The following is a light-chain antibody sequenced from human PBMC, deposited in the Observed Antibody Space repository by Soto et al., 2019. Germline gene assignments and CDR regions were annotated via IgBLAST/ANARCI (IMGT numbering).Light chain of an antibody. V-gene: IGLV2-11*01. CDR2: DVT. CDR1: SSDVGGYYY. CDR3: CSYAGRYTFV. J-gene: IGLJ1*01. Sequence: QSALTQPRSVSGSPGQSVTISCTGTSSDVGGYYYVSWYQQHPGKAPKLMIYDVTKRPSGVPDRFSGSKSGNTASLTISGLQDEDEADYCCCSYAGRYTFVCGTGTKLTVL.